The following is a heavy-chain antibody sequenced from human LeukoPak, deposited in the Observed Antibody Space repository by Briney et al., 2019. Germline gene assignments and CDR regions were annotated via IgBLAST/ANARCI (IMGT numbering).Heavy chain of an antibody. CDR2: IHYSGST. CDR1: GGSVSNGTYY. V-gene: IGHV4-39*01. Sequence: TPSETLSLTCTVSGGSVSNGTYYWSWIRQPPGKGLEWIGSIHYSGSTYYNPSLNSRVTISEDTSKNQFSLKMSSVTAADTAVYYCASLNNFDLYYWGQGTLVTVSS. CDR3: ASLNNFDLYY. D-gene: IGHD3-9*01. J-gene: IGHJ4*02.